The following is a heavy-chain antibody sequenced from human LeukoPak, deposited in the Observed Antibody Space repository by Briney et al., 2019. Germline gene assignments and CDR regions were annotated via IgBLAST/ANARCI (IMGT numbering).Heavy chain of an antibody. V-gene: IGHV1-2*02. CDR1: GYTXTSYY. Sequence: ASVKVSCKASGYTXTSYYMHGVRQAPGQGLEWMEWINPNSGGTRYAQKFQGRVTVTRDTSITTAYMELSRLTSDDTAVYYCARVPPYSRSWYYFDNWGRGSLVTVSS. CDR2: INPNSGGT. J-gene: IGHJ4*02. D-gene: IGHD6-13*01. CDR3: ARVPPYSRSWYYFDN.